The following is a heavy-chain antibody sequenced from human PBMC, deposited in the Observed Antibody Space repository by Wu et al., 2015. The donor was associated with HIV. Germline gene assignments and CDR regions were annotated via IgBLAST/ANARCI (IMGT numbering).Heavy chain of an antibody. D-gene: IGHD2-2*01. CDR1: GYTFTGYY. CDR3: ARAGGVGSSSTSCHTQYYYYYMDV. CDR2: INPNSGGT. J-gene: IGHJ6*03. V-gene: IGHV1-2*02. Sequence: QVQLVQSGAEVKKPGASVKVSCKASGYTFTGYYMHWVRQAPGQGLEWMGWINPNSGGTNYAQKFQGRVTMTRDTSISTAYMELSRLRSDDTAVYYCARAGGVGSSSTSCHTQYYYYYMDVVGTKGTTGHRLL.